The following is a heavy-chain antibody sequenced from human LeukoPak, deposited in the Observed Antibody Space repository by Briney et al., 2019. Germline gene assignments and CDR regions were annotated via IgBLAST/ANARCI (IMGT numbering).Heavy chain of an antibody. CDR1: GGSISSSSYY. CDR3: ARQRYSSGWYIDC. D-gene: IGHD6-19*01. CDR2: IYFSGNT. Sequence: PSETLSLTCTVSGGSISSSSYYWGWIRQPPEKGLEWIGSIYFSGNTYYNPSLKSRVNISVDTSKNQFSLKLSSVTAADTAVYYCARQRYSSGWYIDCWGQGTLVTVSS. V-gene: IGHV4-39*01. J-gene: IGHJ4*02.